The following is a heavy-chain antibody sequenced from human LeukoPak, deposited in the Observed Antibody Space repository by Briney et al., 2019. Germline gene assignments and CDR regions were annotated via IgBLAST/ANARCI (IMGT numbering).Heavy chain of an antibody. CDR3: ARDPSAGGWRYYYYYYYMDV. J-gene: IGHJ6*03. V-gene: IGHV1-2*02. Sequence: ASVKVSCKASGYTFTGYYMHWVRQAPGQGLEWMGWINPNSGGTSYAQKFQGRVTMTRDMSTSTVYMELSSLRSEDTAVYYCARDPSAGGWRYYYYYYYMDVWGKGTTVTVSS. D-gene: IGHD2-15*01. CDR1: GYTFTGYY. CDR2: INPNSGGT.